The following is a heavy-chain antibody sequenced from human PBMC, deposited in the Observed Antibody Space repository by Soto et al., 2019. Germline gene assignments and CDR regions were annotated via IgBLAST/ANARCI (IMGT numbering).Heavy chain of an antibody. D-gene: IGHD1-20*01. CDR2: INPKNGGI. CDR1: GYTFTDFY. CDR3: VGGQSVLYLDL. V-gene: IGHV1-2*02. Sequence: ASVKVACKSSGYTFTDFYIHWVRQVPGQGLEWVGWINPKNGGINYAQKFQGRVNMTRDTSVNTSYMDLKRLNFDDSAIYYCVGGQSVLYLDLWGRGTQVTVSS. J-gene: IGHJ1*01.